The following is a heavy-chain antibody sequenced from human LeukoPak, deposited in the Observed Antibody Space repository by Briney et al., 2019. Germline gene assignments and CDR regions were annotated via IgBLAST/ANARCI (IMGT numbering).Heavy chain of an antibody. CDR2: IKQDGSEK. CDR3: ARDGDSGSYRWEAFDI. J-gene: IGHJ3*02. V-gene: IGHV3-7*01. CDR1: GFTFSSYW. D-gene: IGHD1-26*01. Sequence: GGSLRLSCAASGFTFSSYWMSWVRQAPGKGLEWVANIKQDGSEKYYVDSVKGRFTISRDNAKNSVYLHMNSLRAEDTAVYYCARDGDSGSYRWEAFDIWGQGTMVTVSS.